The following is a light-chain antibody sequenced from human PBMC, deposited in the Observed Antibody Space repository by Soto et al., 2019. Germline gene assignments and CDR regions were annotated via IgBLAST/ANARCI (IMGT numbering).Light chain of an antibody. Sequence: QPVLTQPPSVSGAPGQRVTISCTGSSSNIGAGYDVHWYQQLPGTAPKLLIYGNNNRPSGVPDRFSGSKSGTSASLAITGLQAEDEADYYCQSYDSGLSSYVFGTGTEVTVL. CDR2: GNN. J-gene: IGLJ1*01. CDR3: QSYDSGLSSYV. V-gene: IGLV1-40*01. CDR1: SSNIGAGYD.